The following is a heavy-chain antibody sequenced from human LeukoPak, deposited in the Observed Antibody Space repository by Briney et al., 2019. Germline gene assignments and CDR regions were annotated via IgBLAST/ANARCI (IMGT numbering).Heavy chain of an antibody. V-gene: IGHV3-23*01. CDR1: GFTFSSYW. Sequence: GGSLRLSCAASGFTFSSYWMTWVRQAPGKGLEWVSVISGSGGNTYSADSVKGRFTISRDNSKNTLYLQMNSLRAEDTAVYYCAKGVSYDADSSCHYWGQGTLVTVSS. CDR2: ISGSGGNT. J-gene: IGHJ4*02. CDR3: AKGVSYDADSSCHY. D-gene: IGHD3-22*01.